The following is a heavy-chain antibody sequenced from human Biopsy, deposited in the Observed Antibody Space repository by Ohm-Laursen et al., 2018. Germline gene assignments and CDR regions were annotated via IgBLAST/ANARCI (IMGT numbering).Heavy chain of an antibody. CDR3: ARFPLGAYDDSGSYRAVEHWYFDL. CDR1: GGTFTNHA. J-gene: IGHJ2*01. CDR2: SIPLFNTA. Sequence: SVKVSCKASGGTFTNHAVGWVRQAHGQGLEWVGSSIPLFNTANYADKFQGRVTLTADKSTTTAYMELSSLRSEDTAIYYCARFPLGAYDDSGSYRAVEHWYFDLWGRGTLVTVSS. D-gene: IGHD3-22*01. V-gene: IGHV1-69*06.